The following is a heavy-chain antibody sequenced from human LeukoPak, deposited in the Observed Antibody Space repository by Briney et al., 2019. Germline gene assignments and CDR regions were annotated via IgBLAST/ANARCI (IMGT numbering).Heavy chain of an antibody. CDR2: VSSNGLST. V-gene: IGHV3-64D*06. CDR1: GFTFSSYA. CDR3: AKDRYGGSDFDY. D-gene: IGHD4-23*01. Sequence: GGSLRLSCSASGFTFSSYAMHWVRQAPGKGLEYVSAVSSNGLSTYYADSVKGRFTISRDNSKNTLYLQMSSLRAEDTAVYYCAKDRYGGSDFDYWGQGTLVTVSS. J-gene: IGHJ4*02.